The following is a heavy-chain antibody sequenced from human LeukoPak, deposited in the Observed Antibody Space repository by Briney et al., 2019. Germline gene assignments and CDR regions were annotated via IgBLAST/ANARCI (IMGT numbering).Heavy chain of an antibody. Sequence: PGGSLRLSCAASGFTFDDYAMHWVRQAPGKGLEWISLISGDGGSTYYADSVKGRFTISRDNSKNSLYLQMNSLRTEDTALYYCVKESSSSGEFDYWGQGTLVTVSS. D-gene: IGHD6-6*01. CDR3: VKESSSSGEFDY. CDR2: ISGDGGST. CDR1: GFTFDDYA. V-gene: IGHV3-43*02. J-gene: IGHJ4*02.